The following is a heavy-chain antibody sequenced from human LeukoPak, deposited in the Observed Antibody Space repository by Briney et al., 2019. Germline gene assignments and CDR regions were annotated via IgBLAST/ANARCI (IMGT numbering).Heavy chain of an antibody. D-gene: IGHD6-19*01. CDR1: GGSISSHY. Sequence: PSETLSLTCTVSGGSISSHYWSWIRQPPGKGLEWIGYIYYSGSTNYNPSLKSRVTISVDTSKNQFSLKLSSVTAADTAVYYCARLGASNLAVAAYDYWGQGTLVTVPS. V-gene: IGHV4-59*11. CDR3: ARLGASNLAVAAYDY. J-gene: IGHJ4*02. CDR2: IYYSGST.